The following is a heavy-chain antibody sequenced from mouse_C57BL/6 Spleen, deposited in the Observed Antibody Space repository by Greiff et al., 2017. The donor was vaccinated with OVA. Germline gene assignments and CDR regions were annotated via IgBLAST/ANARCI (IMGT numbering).Heavy chain of an antibody. J-gene: IGHJ3*01. Sequence: QVQLQQSGAELVKPGASVKISCKASGYAFSSYWMNWVKQRPGKGLEWIGQIYPGDGDTNYNGKFKGKATLTADKSSSTAYMQLSSLTSEDSAVYFCAKEGGLYGNYPNWSFAYWGQGTLVTVSA. V-gene: IGHV1-80*01. CDR2: IYPGDGDT. CDR3: AKEGGLYGNYPNWSFAY. CDR1: GYAFSSYW. D-gene: IGHD2-1*01.